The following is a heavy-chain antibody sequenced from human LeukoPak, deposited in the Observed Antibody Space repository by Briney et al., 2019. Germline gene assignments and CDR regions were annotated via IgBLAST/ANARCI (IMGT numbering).Heavy chain of an antibody. D-gene: IGHD2-21*01. CDR3: AKDPPRGHIVVLSHY. CDR2: IKQDGSEK. CDR1: GFTFSSYW. V-gene: IGHV3-7*03. J-gene: IGHJ4*02. Sequence: GGSLRLSCAASGFTFSSYWMSWVRQAPGKGLEWVANIKQDGSEKYYVDSVKGRFTISRDNAKNTLYLQMNSLRAEDTAVYYCAKDPPRGHIVVLSHYWGQGTLATVSS.